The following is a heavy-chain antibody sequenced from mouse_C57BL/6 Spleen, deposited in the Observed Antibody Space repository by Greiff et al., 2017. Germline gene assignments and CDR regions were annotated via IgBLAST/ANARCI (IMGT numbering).Heavy chain of an antibody. CDR1: GYTFTSYW. V-gene: IGHV1-69*01. Sequence: VQLQQSGAELVMPGASVKLSCKASGYTFTSYWMHWVKQRPGQGLEWIGEIDPSDSYTNYNQKFKGKSTLTVDKSSSTAYMQLSSLTSEDSAVYYCARESEDYWGQGTSVTVSS. CDR2: IDPSDSYT. CDR3: ARESEDY. J-gene: IGHJ4*01. D-gene: IGHD6-2*01.